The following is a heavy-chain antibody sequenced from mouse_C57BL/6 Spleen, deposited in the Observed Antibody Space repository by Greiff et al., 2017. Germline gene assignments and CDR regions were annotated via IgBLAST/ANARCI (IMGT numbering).Heavy chain of an antibody. CDR3: VRPFTVVAYYYAMDY. CDR2: IRSKSNNYAT. CDR1: GFSFNTYA. J-gene: IGHJ4*01. Sequence: EVKLVESGGGLVQPKGSLKLSCAASGFSFNTYAMNWVRQAPGKGLEWVARIRSKSNNYATYYADSVKDRYTISRDDSESMLYLQMNNLKTEDTAMYYCVRPFTVVAYYYAMDYWGQGTSVTVSS. D-gene: IGHD1-1*01. V-gene: IGHV10-1*01.